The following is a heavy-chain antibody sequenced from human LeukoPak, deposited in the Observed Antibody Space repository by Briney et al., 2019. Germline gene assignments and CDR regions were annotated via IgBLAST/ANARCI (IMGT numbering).Heavy chain of an antibody. J-gene: IGHJ1*01. V-gene: IGHV4-31*03. CDR1: GGSISSGGYY. CDR2: IYYSGST. CDR3: ASRAIAVAEIQH. D-gene: IGHD6-19*01. Sequence: SETLSLTCTVSGGSISSGGYYWSWIRQHPGKGLEWIGYIYYSGSTYYNPSLKSRVTISVDTSKNQFSLKLSSVTAADTAVYYCASRAIAVAEIQHWGQGTLVTVSS.